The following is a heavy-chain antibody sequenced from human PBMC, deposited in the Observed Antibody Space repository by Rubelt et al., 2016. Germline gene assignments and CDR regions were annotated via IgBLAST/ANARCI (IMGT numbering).Heavy chain of an antibody. J-gene: IGHJ2*01. Sequence: EVQLVESGGALVMPDESLRLSCAASGFTLINAWMNWVRQAPGKGLEWVGRISTETDGGTTDYASPVQGRFTISRDDSKNTVYLQMNSLKTEDTDVYYCTTEPLGSDWYFDLWGRGTLVTVSS. D-gene: IGHD2-15*01. CDR1: GFTLINAW. CDR2: ISTETDGGTT. V-gene: IGHV3-15*07. CDR3: TTEPLGSDWYFDL.